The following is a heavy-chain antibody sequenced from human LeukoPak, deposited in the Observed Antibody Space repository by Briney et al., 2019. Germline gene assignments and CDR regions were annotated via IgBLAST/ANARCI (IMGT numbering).Heavy chain of an antibody. J-gene: IGHJ4*02. CDR3: ARLSIVGATLNFFDY. CDR1: GYSFTTYW. Sequence: PGESLKISCKGSGYSFTTYWIVWVRQMPGKGLEWMGIIYPGDSDTRYSPSFQGQVTISADKSINTAYLQWSSLKASDSAIYYCARLSIVGATLNFFDYWGQGTLVTVSS. D-gene: IGHD1-26*01. CDR2: IYPGDSDT. V-gene: IGHV5-51*01.